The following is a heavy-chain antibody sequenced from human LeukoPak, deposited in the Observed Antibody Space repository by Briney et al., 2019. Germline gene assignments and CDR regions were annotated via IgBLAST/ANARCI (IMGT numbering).Heavy chain of an antibody. Sequence: HPGGSLRLSCVASGFTFGNDWMHWVRQAPGKGLVWVSRLYSEGGRTYYADPVKGRFTISRDNAKNTLYLQMNSLRVEDTAVYYCSRGLGQPVDYWGQGTLVTVSS. J-gene: IGHJ4*02. D-gene: IGHD6-6*01. CDR3: SRGLGQPVDY. CDR1: GFTFGNDW. V-gene: IGHV3-74*01. CDR2: LYSEGGRT.